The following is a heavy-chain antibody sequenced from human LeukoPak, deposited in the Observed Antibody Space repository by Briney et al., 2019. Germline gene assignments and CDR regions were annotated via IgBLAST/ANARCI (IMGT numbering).Heavy chain of an antibody. D-gene: IGHD3-3*01. CDR2: INHSGST. CDR3: AREAPKYYDFWSGYYKNNWFDP. V-gene: IGHV4-34*01. Sequence: PSETLSLTCAVYGGSFSGYYWSWIRQPPGKGLEWIGEINHSGSTNYNPSLKSRVTISVDTSKNQFSLKLSSVTAAGTAVYYCAREAPKYYDFWSGYYKNNWFDPWGQGTLVTVSS. CDR1: GGSFSGYY. J-gene: IGHJ5*02.